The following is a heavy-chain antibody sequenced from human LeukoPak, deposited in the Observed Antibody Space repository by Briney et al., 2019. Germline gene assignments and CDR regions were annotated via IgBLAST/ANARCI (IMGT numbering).Heavy chain of an antibody. D-gene: IGHD2-2*02. CDR2: LYHSGST. J-gene: IGHJ4*02. V-gene: IGHV4-38-2*02. CDR3: ATDPTGYSSTASCYTAY. CDR1: GYFITDGYY. Sequence: SETLSLTCTVYGYFITDGYYWGWIRQPPGKGLGWIGSLYHSGSTYYNPSLSSGVTISLDTSKTQFSLKLSSVTAADTAVYYCATDPTGYSSTASCYTAYWGQGTLVTVSS.